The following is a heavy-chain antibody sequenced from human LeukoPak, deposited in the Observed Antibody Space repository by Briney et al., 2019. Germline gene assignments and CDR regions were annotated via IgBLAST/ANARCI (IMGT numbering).Heavy chain of an antibody. CDR3: AKDRASTSWGYYFDY. CDR2: IRYDGSNK. Sequence: GGSLRLSCAASGFTFSSYGMHWARQAPGKGLEWVAFIRYDGSNKYCADSVKGRFTISRDNSKNTLYLQMNSLRAEDTAVYYCAKDRASTSWGYYFDYWGQGTLVTVSS. V-gene: IGHV3-30*02. D-gene: IGHD2-2*01. J-gene: IGHJ4*02. CDR1: GFTFSSYG.